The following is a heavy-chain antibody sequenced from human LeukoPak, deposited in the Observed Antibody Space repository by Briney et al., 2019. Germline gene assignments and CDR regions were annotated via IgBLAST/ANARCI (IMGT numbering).Heavy chain of an antibody. D-gene: IGHD6-6*01. J-gene: IGHJ6*03. V-gene: IGHV1-2*02. CDR3: ARLAPKNRFYYYYYMDV. CDR2: INPNSGGT. CDR1: GYTFTGSY. Sequence: ASVKVSCKASGYTFTGSYMHWVRQAPGQGLESMGWINPNSGGTNYAQKFQGRVTMTRDTSISTAYMELSRLRSDDTAVYYCARLAPKNRFYYYYYMDVRGKGTTVTVSS.